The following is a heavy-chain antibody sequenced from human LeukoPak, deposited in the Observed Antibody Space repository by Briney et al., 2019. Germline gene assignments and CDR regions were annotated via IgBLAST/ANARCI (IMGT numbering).Heavy chain of an antibody. Sequence: GGSLRLSCAASGFTFSSYSMNWVRQAPGKGLEWVSSISSSSSYIYYADSVKGRFTISRDNAKNSLYLQMNSLRAEDTAVYYCARVLTVRSGGYDAFDIWGQGTMVIVSS. J-gene: IGHJ3*02. CDR3: ARVLTVRSGGYDAFDI. D-gene: IGHD6-25*01. V-gene: IGHV3-21*01. CDR2: ISSSSSYI. CDR1: GFTFSSYS.